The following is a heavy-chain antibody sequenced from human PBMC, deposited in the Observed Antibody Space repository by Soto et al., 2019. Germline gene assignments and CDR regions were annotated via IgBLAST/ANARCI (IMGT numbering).Heavy chain of an antibody. V-gene: IGHV3-33*01. Sequence: QVQLVESGGGVVQPGRSLRLSCSASGFTFSSYGMHWVRQSPGKGMEWVAVIWYDGSKKYYADSVNGRFTISRDNSKHTLYLQMNGMGADDTAVYYCARDYASYCCGGSCYIRYWGQGPLVTVSS. CDR1: GFTFSSYG. CDR3: ARDYASYCCGGSCYIRY. D-gene: IGHD2-15*01. J-gene: IGHJ4*02. CDR2: IWYDGSKK.